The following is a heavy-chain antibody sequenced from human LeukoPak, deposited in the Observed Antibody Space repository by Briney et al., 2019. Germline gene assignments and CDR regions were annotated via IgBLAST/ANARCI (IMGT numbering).Heavy chain of an antibody. CDR2: IKSKTDGGTT. J-gene: IGHJ4*02. D-gene: IGHD1-26*01. V-gene: IGHV3-15*01. CDR1: GFIFTDAW. Sequence: PGGSLRLSCAASGFIFTDAWMNWARQAPGKGLEWVGRIKSKTDGGTTDYAAPVNGRFTISRDDSKTTLYLQMNSLRAEDTAVYYCARASYSGSYRIDYWGQGTLVTVSS. CDR3: ARASYSGSYRIDY.